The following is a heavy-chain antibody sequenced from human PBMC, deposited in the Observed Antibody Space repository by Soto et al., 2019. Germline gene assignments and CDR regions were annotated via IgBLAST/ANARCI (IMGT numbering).Heavy chain of an antibody. CDR2: VYTSGGT. Sequence: QVRLRESGPRLVKPSETLSLTCTFSGGSISTYYWSWIRQPAGKGLEWIGRVYTSGGTNYNPSLKSRVTMSRDTSKKQFFLSLSSVTAADTAVYYCARGAAAGVDYGIDLRGQGTTVTVSS. CDR3: ARGAAAGVDYGIDL. V-gene: IGHV4-4*07. J-gene: IGHJ6*02. D-gene: IGHD6-13*01. CDR1: GGSISTYY.